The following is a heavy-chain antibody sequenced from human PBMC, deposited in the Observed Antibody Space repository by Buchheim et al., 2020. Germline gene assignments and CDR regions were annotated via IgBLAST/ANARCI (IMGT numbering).Heavy chain of an antibody. CDR3: ARDWRSTYYDFWSGYYTYGMDV. V-gene: IGHV3-33*01. Sequence: QVQLVESGGGVVQPGRSLRLSCAASGFTFSSYGMHWVRQAPGKGLEWVAVIWYDGSNKYYADSVKGRFTISRDNSKNTLYLQMNSRRAEDTAVYYCARDWRSTYYDFWSGYYTYGMDVWGQGTT. CDR2: IWYDGSNK. D-gene: IGHD3-3*01. J-gene: IGHJ6*02. CDR1: GFTFSSYG.